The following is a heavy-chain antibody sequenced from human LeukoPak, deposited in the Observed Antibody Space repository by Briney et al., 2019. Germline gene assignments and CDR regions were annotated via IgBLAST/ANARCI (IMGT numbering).Heavy chain of an antibody. Sequence: PGGPLRLSCAASDFSFTNYAMSWARQAPRKGLEWVFALSNRGGTTYYADSVKGRFTISRDNSKNTLYLQMKNLRAEDTAVYYCAKGGGYEAQYYYYYLDVWGKGTTVTISS. CDR2: LSNRGGTT. J-gene: IGHJ6*03. CDR3: AKGGGYEAQYYYYYLDV. CDR1: DFSFTNYA. V-gene: IGHV3-23*01. D-gene: IGHD5-12*01.